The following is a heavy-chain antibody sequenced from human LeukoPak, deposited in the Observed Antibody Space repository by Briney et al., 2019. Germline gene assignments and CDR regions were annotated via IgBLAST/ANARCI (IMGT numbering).Heavy chain of an antibody. D-gene: IGHD1-26*01. Sequence: KPSETLSLTCTVSGGSISSYYWSWIRQPPGKGLEWIGYIYYSGSTNYNPSLKSRATISVDTSRNQFSLKLSSVTAADTAVYYCAREYSGSYNYWGQGTLVTVSS. J-gene: IGHJ4*02. CDR3: AREYSGSYNY. CDR1: GGSISSYY. CDR2: IYYSGST. V-gene: IGHV4-59*01.